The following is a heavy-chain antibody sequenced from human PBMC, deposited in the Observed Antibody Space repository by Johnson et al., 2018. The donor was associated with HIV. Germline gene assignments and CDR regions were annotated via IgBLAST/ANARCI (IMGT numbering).Heavy chain of an antibody. V-gene: IGHV3-7*03. CDR3: ARGKGAAVGLDAFDI. D-gene: IGHD6-13*01. CDR1: GFTFSSYG. CDR2: IKQDGSEK. J-gene: IGHJ3*02. Sequence: VQLVESGGGVVQPGRSLRLSCAASGFTFSSYGMHWVSQAPGKGLEWVANIKQDGSEKYYVDSVKGRFTISRDNAKNSLYLQMNSLRAEDTALYYCARGKGAAVGLDAFDIWGQGTMVTVSS.